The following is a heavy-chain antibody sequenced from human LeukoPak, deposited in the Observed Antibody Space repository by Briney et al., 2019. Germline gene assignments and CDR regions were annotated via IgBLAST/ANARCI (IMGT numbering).Heavy chain of an antibody. Sequence: GASVTVSCKASGYTFTSYYMHWVRQAPGQGLEWMGIINPSGGSTGYAQKFQGRVTMTRDTSTSAVYMELSSLRSEDTAVYYCARVPALYCSSTTCYMVDYWGQGTLVTVPS. D-gene: IGHD2-2*02. CDR2: INPSGGST. CDR1: GYTFTSYY. V-gene: IGHV1-46*01. J-gene: IGHJ4*02. CDR3: ARVPALYCSSTTCYMVDY.